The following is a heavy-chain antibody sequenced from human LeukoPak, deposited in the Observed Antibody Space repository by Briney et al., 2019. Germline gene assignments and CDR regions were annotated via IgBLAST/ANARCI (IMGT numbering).Heavy chain of an antibody. CDR1: GFTFSSYG. J-gene: IGHJ6*02. CDR2: IQYDGSNK. V-gene: IGHV3-30*02. D-gene: IGHD3-10*01. CDR3: AKEAYGSGSPPYYGMDV. Sequence: PGGSLRLSCAASGFTFSSYGMHWVRQAPGKGLEWVAFIQYDGSNKYYADSVKGRFTISRDNSKNTLYLQMNSLRAEDTAVYYCAKEAYGSGSPPYYGMDVWGQGTTVTVSS.